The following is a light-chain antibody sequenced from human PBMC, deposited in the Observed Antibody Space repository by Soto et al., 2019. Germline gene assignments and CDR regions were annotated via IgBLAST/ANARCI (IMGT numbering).Light chain of an antibody. CDR2: VHNDGSH. J-gene: IGLJ2*01. Sequence: QLVLTQSPSASASLGASVKLTCTLSSGHSRSAIAWHQQQPEKGPRYLMRVHNDGSHNKGDGIPDRFSGSSSGAERYLIISSLQSEDEADYYCQTWGRAILVAFGGGTKLTVL. CDR3: QTWGRAILVA. CDR1: SGHSRSA. V-gene: IGLV4-69*01.